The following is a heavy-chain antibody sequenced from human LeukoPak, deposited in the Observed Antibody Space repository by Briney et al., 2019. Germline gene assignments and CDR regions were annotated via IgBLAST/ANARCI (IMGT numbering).Heavy chain of an antibody. J-gene: IGHJ4*02. V-gene: IGHV3-33*01. CDR3: ARDLLEDYIWGSYSSGYFDY. CDR2: IRYDASNK. D-gene: IGHD3-16*01. Sequence: GGSLRLSCAASGFTFSSYGMHWVRQAPGQGLELVAVIRYDASNKYYADSVKGRFTISRDNSKNTLYLQMNSLRAEDTAVYYCARDLLEDYIWGSYSSGYFDYWGQGTLVTVSS. CDR1: GFTFSSYG.